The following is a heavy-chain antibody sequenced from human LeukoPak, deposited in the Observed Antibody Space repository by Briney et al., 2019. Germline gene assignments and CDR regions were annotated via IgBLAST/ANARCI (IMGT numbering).Heavy chain of an antibody. CDR1: GFAFSSYG. Sequence: GGSLRLSCAASGFAFSSYGIHWVRQAPGKGLDWVGVVSYDGSNKYYADSVKGRFIISRDNSKNTLYLQMNGLRVEDTAVYYCAKEHVLKRTADFWGQGTLVTVSS. V-gene: IGHV3-30*18. D-gene: IGHD1-1*01. CDR2: VSYDGSNK. CDR3: AKEHVLKRTADF. J-gene: IGHJ4*02.